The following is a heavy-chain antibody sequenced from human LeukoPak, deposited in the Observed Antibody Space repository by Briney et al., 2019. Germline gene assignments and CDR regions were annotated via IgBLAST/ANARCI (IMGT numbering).Heavy chain of an antibody. CDR3: ARMSSYCDY. Sequence: GGSLRLSCVASGFTFSSHHLNWVRQTPGKGLESVATIKPDGSEKYYVDSVKGRFTISRDNAKSSLYLQMNSLRAEDTGVYFCARMSSYCDYWGQGTLVTVSS. J-gene: IGHJ4*02. CDR2: IKPDGSEK. V-gene: IGHV3-7*01. D-gene: IGHD2-2*01. CDR1: GFTFSSHH.